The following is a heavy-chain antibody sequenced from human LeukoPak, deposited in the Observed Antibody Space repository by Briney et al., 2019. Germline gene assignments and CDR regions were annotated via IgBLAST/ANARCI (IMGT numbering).Heavy chain of an antibody. CDR1: GFAFESYW. J-gene: IGHJ3*02. Sequence: GGSLRLSCAASGFAFESYWMSWVRQAPGKGLEWVANIKQDGSEKYYVDSVKGRFTISRDNAKNSLYLQMNSLRAEDTAVYYCARGSTGILGQGKKVTVS. V-gene: IGHV3-7*01. CDR2: IKQDGSEK. D-gene: IGHD2-8*02. CDR3: ARGSTGI.